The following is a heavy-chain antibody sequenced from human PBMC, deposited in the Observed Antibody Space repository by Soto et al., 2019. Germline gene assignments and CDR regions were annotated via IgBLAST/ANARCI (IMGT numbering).Heavy chain of an antibody. D-gene: IGHD3-22*01. CDR1: GYSFTSYW. CDR2: IYPGDSDT. J-gene: IGHJ4*02. CDR3: ARRSYDSSGYYFDY. V-gene: IGHV5-51*01. Sequence: GESLKISCKGSGYSFTSYWIGWERQMPGKGLEWMGIIYPGDSDTRYSPSFQGQVTIAAHKSISTAYLPWSSLKASDPAMHYRARRSYDSSGYYFDYWGQGPLVTVSS.